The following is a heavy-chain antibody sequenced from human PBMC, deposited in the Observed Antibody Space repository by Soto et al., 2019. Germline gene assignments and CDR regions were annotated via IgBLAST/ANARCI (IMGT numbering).Heavy chain of an antibody. J-gene: IGHJ5*02. Sequence: ASVKVSCKASGYTFTSRDINWVRQATGQGLEWMGWMNPNRGNTGYAQKFQGRVTMTRSTSISTAYMELSNLRSEDTAVYYCVRGYPYSSGPWGQGTLVTSPQ. CDR2: MNPNRGNT. CDR3: VRGYPYSSGP. D-gene: IGHD3-22*01. V-gene: IGHV1-8*01. CDR1: GYTFTSRD.